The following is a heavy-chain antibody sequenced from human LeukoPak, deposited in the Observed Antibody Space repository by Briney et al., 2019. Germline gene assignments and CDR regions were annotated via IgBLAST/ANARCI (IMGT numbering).Heavy chain of an antibody. CDR3: AREGVVTNAFDI. D-gene: IGHD5-12*01. V-gene: IGHV3-30*04. CDR2: ISYDGSNK. J-gene: IGHJ3*02. Sequence: PGGSLRLSCAAPGFTFSSYAMHWVRQAPGKGLEGVAVISYDGSNKYYADSVKGRFTISRDNSKNTLYLQMNSLRAEDTAVYYCAREGVVTNAFDIWGQGTMVTVSS. CDR1: GFTFSSYA.